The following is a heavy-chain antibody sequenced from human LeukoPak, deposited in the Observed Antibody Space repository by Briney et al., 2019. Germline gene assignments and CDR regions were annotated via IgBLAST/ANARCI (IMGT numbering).Heavy chain of an antibody. D-gene: IGHD1-26*01. J-gene: IGHJ4*02. CDR1: GGSISSYY. CDR3: ARLRVGAFDY. CDR2: IYYSGST. Sequence: SETLSLTCTVSGGSISSYYWSWIRQPPGKGLEWIGYIYYSGSTNYNPSLKSRVTISVDTSKNQFSLKLSSVTAADTAVYYCARLRVGAFDYWGQGILVTVSS. V-gene: IGHV4-59*12.